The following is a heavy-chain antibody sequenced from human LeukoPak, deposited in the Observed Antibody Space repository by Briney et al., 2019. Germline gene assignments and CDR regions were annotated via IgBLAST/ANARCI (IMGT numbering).Heavy chain of an antibody. CDR1: GFPFSSYG. J-gene: IGHJ4*02. CDR2: IRYDGSNK. CDR3: AKYPVVTAAD. Sequence: GGSLRLSCAASGFPFSSYGMHWVRQAPGKRLEWVAFIRYDGSNKYYADSVKGRFTISRDNSKNTLYLQMNSLRAEDTAVYYCAKYPVVTAADWGQGTLVTVSS. D-gene: IGHD2-21*02. V-gene: IGHV3-30*02.